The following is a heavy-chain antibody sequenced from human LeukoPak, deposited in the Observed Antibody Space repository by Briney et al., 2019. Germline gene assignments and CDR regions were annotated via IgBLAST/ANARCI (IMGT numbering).Heavy chain of an antibody. CDR1: GFTLTGYY. V-gene: IGHV1-2*02. CDR2: INPNSGGT. CDR3: ARGGAFCSITTCHEFDH. D-gene: IGHD2-2*01. Sequence: ASVKVSCKASGFTLTGYYIHWVRQATGQGLEWMGWINPNSGGTKSAQQFEGRVTMTRDTSNTTGYLELRSLRLDDTATYYCARGGAFCSITTCHEFDHWGQGTLVIVSS. J-gene: IGHJ4*02.